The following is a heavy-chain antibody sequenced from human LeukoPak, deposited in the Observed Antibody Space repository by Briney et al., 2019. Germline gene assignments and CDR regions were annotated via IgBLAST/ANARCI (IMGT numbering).Heavy chain of an antibody. D-gene: IGHD3-22*01. J-gene: IGHJ4*02. Sequence: PSETLSLTCTVSGGSISSSSYYWGWIRQPPGKGLEWIGSIYYSGSTYYNPSLKSRVTISVDTSKNQFSLKLSSVTAADTAVYYCATLGFSSGYYYYFDHWGQGTLVTVSS. CDR1: GGSISSSSYY. V-gene: IGHV4-39*07. CDR2: IYYSGST. CDR3: ATLGFSSGYYYYFDH.